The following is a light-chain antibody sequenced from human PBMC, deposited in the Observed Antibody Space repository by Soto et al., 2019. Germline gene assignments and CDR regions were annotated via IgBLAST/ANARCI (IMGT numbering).Light chain of an antibody. V-gene: IGKV1-39*01. CDR1: QSISSY. Sequence: DIPMTQSPSSLSASVGDRVTITCRASQSISSYLNWYQQKPGKAPKLLIYAASSLQSGVPSRFSGSGSGTDFTLTISSLQPEDFATYYCQQSYSYTFGQGTKLEIK. CDR2: AAS. CDR3: QQSYSYT. J-gene: IGKJ2*01.